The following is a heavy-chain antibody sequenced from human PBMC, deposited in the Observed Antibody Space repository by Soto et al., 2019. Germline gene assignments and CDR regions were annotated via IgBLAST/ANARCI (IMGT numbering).Heavy chain of an antibody. V-gene: IGHV4-31*03. CDR2: IYYSGST. D-gene: IGHD5-18*01. CDR1: GGSISSEGYY. Sequence: QVPLQESGPGLVKPSQTLSLTCTVSGGSISSEGYYWSWFRQLPGKGLEWIGDIYYSGSTYHNPSRRSRLTISGDASKNQFPLKLSSVTAADTALYYCARGRGYSYGRYYFDYWGKGTLVTVSS. CDR3: ARGRGYSYGRYYFDY. J-gene: IGHJ4*02.